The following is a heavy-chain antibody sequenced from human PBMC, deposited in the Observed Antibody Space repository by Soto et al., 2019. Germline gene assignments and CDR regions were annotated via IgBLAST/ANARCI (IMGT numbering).Heavy chain of an antibody. D-gene: IGHD6-13*01. CDR1: GFIFSNYV. J-gene: IGHJ4*02. CDR3: AKTTLLVGPIDS. Sequence: DVQLLDSGGGLVQPGGSLRLSCAASGFIFSNYVMSWVRQTPGKGLEWVSGISGRGDTTYYADSVKGRFTVSRDNSQNKWYRQMERLRAQGTAVYYSAKTTLLVGPIDSWGQGTLVTVSS. CDR2: ISGRGDTT. V-gene: IGHV3-23*01.